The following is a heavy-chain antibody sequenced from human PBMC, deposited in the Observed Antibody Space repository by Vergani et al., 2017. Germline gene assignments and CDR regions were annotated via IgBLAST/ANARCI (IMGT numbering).Heavy chain of an antibody. Sequence: QITLKESGPTLVKPTQTLTLTCTFSGFSLNTRGVSVAWIRQPPGKAFDWLALMYWTHDQHYSSSLNTRVTITKHTSKKQVVLTMTNMDYVDTGTYYCFDRNTDCGTTVCFYPFYDYYNMYVRLKGTTLTVCS. CDR1: GFSLNTRGVS. J-gene: IGHJ6*03. CDR3: FDRNTDCGTTVCFYPFYDYYNMYV. D-gene: IGHD1-7*01. V-gene: IGHV2-5*04. CDR2: MYWTHDQ.